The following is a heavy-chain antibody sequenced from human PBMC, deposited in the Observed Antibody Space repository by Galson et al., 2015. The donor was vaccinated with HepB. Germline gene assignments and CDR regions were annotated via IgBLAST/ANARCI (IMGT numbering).Heavy chain of an antibody. CDR2: ISSSSTTI. CDR3: ARGTVVSSYGAFDI. D-gene: IGHD4-23*01. Sequence: SLRLSCAASTFIFSTYSMNWVRQAPGKGLEWVSYISSSSTTIYYSDSVKGRFTISRDNAKNSLYLQMNSLRDEDTAVFYCARGTVVSSYGAFDIWGQGTNVIVSS. CDR1: TFIFSTYS. V-gene: IGHV3-48*02. J-gene: IGHJ3*02.